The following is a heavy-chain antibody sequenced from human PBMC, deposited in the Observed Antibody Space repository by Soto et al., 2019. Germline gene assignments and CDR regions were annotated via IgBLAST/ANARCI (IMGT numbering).Heavy chain of an antibody. Sequence: PGGSLRLSYAASGFTVSGNYMSWVRQAPGKGLEWVAVISYDGSNKYYADSVKGRFTISRDNSKNTLYLQMNSLRAEDTAVYYCATVWHNNWFDPWGQGTLVTVSS. D-gene: IGHD2-21*01. J-gene: IGHJ5*02. CDR2: ISYDGSNK. V-gene: IGHV3-30*03. CDR3: ATVWHNNWFDP. CDR1: GFTVSGNY.